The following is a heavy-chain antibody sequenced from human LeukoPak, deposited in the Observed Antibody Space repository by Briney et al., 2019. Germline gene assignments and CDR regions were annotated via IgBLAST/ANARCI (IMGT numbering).Heavy chain of an antibody. J-gene: IGHJ4*02. CDR1: GFTFSSYA. D-gene: IGHD2-15*01. CDR3: AKVLRGSQSDY. CDR2: ISGSGGST. V-gene: IGHV3-23*01. Sequence: RTGGSLRLSCAASGFTFSSYAMSWVRQAPGKGLEWVSAISGSGGSTYYADSVKGRFTISRDNSKNTLHLQMNSLRVEDTAVYYCAKVLRGSQSDYWGQGTLVTVSS.